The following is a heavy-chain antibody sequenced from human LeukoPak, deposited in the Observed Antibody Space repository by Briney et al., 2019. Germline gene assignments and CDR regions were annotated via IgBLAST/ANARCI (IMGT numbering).Heavy chain of an antibody. D-gene: IGHD3-22*01. CDR3: EAGDESSGYCYGSY. Sequence: ASVKVSYTASGATCSSYAISWVRQAPGQGLERMGGSIPIFGTANYAQKFKGKVTITTDESTSTAYMELSSLSSKDTAVYYCEAGDESSGYCYGSYWGQGTLVTVSS. V-gene: IGHV1-69*05. CDR1: GATCSSYA. CDR2: SIPIFGTA. J-gene: IGHJ4*02.